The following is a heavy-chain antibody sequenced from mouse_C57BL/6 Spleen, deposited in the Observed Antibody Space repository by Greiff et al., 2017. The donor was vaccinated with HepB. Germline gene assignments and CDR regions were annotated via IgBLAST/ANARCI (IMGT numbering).Heavy chain of an antibody. Sequence: EVQVVESGGGLVKPGGSLKLSCAASGFTFSDYGMHWVRQAPEKGLEWVAYISSGSSTIYYADTVKGRFTISRDNAKNTLFLQMTSLRSEDTAMYDCARPGYDGDYGEVDYWGQGTSVTVSA. D-gene: IGHD2-3*01. CDR1: GFTFSDYG. J-gene: IGHJ4*01. V-gene: IGHV5-17*01. CDR3: ARPGYDGDYGEVDY. CDR2: ISSGSSTI.